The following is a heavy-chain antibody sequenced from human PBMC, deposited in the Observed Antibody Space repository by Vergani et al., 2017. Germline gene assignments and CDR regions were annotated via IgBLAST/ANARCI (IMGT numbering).Heavy chain of an antibody. J-gene: IGHJ4*02. CDR1: GGPFSSYA. CDR2: IIPIFGTA. Sequence: QVQLVQSGAEVKKPGSSVKVSCKASGGPFSSYAISWVRQAPGQGLEWMGGIIPIFGTANYAQKFQGRVTITADESTSTAYMELSSLRSEDTAVYYCARDRVAIVVVPAAIEYTLWDWGQGTLVTGSS. V-gene: IGHV1-69*01. D-gene: IGHD2-2*01. CDR3: ARDRVAIVVVPAAIEYTLWD.